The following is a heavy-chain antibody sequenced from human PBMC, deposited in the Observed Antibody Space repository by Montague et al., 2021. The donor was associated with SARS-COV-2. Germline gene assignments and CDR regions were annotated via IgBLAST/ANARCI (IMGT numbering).Heavy chain of an antibody. Sequence: TLSLTCTVAGGSISSRNDYWTWIRQPAGKGLEYIGRIYSSGTTGYNAPFTSRVTVSSDTSQNQFSLSLTSVTAADTAVYYCARAFTLTTKWFDYWGQGTLVTVSS. CDR3: ARAFTLTTKWFDY. J-gene: IGHJ5*01. CDR2: IYSSGTT. V-gene: IGHV4-61*02. D-gene: IGHD4-17*01. CDR1: GGSISSRNDY.